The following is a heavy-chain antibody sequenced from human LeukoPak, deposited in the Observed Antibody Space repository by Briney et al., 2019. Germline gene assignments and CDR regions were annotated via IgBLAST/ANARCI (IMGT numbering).Heavy chain of an antibody. V-gene: IGHV1-2*02. Sequence: ASVKVSCKASGYTFNGYYMHWVRQAPGQGLEWMGWINPNSGGTNYAQKFQGRVTMTRDTSISTAYMELSRLRSDDTAVYYCARDMGPASYDFWSGHYYMDVWGKGTTVTVSS. CDR1: GYTFNGYY. CDR2: INPNSGGT. D-gene: IGHD3-3*01. CDR3: ARDMGPASYDFWSGHYYMDV. J-gene: IGHJ6*03.